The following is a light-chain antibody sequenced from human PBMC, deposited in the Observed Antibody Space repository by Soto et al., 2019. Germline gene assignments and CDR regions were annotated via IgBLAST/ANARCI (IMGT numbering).Light chain of an antibody. Sequence: QMPQALSSRLASKRARDPLAGRASQGISTNLAWYQQKPGKAPKLLIYAASSLQSGVPPRFSGSGSGTDFTLTISGLQPEDFAIYYCLQANRVPLSFGQGTRLEIK. CDR3: LQANRVPLS. CDR2: AAS. CDR1: QGISTN. V-gene: IGKV1-12*01. J-gene: IGKJ5*01.